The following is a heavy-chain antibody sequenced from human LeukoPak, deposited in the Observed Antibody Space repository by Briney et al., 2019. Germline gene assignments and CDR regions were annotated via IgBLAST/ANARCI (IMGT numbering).Heavy chain of an antibody. D-gene: IGHD2-15*01. CDR2: IYYSGST. CDR1: GGSISSHY. CDR3: ARYHCSGGTCYHFDD. V-gene: IGHV4-59*08. Sequence: PSETLSLTCTVSGGSISSHYWSWIRQPPGKGLEWIGYIYYSGSTNYNPSLKSRVTISVDTSKNQFSLKLSSVTAADTAVYYCARYHCSGGTCYHFDDWGQGALVTVSS. J-gene: IGHJ4*02.